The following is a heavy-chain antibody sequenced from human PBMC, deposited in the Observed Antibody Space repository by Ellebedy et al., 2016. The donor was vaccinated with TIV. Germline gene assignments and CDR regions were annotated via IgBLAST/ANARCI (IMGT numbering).Heavy chain of an antibody. J-gene: IGHJ4*02. CDR2: ISSSGSPI. CDR3: ARNARGHYYPYDF. CDR1: GFTFYTYD. Sequence: GESLKISCAASGFTFYTYDMNWVRQAPGKGLEWIAYISSSGSPIYYADSVKGRFTISRDNAKNSLYLQMNSLRAEDTAVYYCARNARGHYYPYDFWGQGALVTVSS. V-gene: IGHV3-48*03. D-gene: IGHD3-10*01.